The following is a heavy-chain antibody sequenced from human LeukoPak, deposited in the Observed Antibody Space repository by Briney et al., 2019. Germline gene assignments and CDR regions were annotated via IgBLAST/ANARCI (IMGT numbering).Heavy chain of an antibody. Sequence: SETLSLTCTVSGGSISSYYWSWIRQPPGKGLEWIGYVFHSGSTNSNPSLKSRVTISVDTSKNQFFPRLTSVTAADAAVYYCARDQSFYDSGSPYRPGDYFDFWGQGTIVTVSS. D-gene: IGHD3-10*01. J-gene: IGHJ4*02. CDR1: GGSISSYY. V-gene: IGHV4-59*01. CDR2: VFHSGST. CDR3: ARDQSFYDSGSPYRPGDYFDF.